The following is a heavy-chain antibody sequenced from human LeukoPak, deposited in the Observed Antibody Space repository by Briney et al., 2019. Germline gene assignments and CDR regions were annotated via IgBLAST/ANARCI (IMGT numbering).Heavy chain of an antibody. J-gene: IGHJ4*02. V-gene: IGHV4-39*01. CDR2: IYYSGST. Sequence: KTSETLSLTCTVSGGSISSSSYYWGWIRQPPGKGLEWIGSIYYSGSTHYNPSLNSRVSISIDTSKNQFFLKLNSVTATDSAVYYCARQGWFRGAIDDFWGQGTLVTVSS. CDR3: ARQGWFRGAIDDF. D-gene: IGHD3-10*01. CDR1: GGSISSSSYY.